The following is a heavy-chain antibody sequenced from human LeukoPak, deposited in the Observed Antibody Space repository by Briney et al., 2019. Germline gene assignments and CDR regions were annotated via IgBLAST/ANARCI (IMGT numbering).Heavy chain of an antibody. CDR1: GFTFSTYA. J-gene: IGHJ4*02. V-gene: IGHV3-64*01. CDR2: ISTDGGGT. D-gene: IGHD1-1*01. CDR3: ARYRDTTYDY. Sequence: PGGSLRLSCAASGFTFSTYAMHWVRQAPGKGLEYVSAISTDGGGTYYANSVKGRFTISRDNSKNPLYLQMGSLRTEDMAVYYCARYRDTTYDYWGQGTLVTVSS.